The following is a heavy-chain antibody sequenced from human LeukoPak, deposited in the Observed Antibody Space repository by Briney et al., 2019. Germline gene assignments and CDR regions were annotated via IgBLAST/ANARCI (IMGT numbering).Heavy chain of an antibody. CDR1: GFTFNSYA. Sequence: PGGSLRLSCVASGFTFNSYAMSWVRQAPGKGLEWVSSISGSGGSTYYADSVKGRFTISRDNSKNTLYLQMNSLRAEDTAVYYCAKDRAVAGPRAFDIWGQGTMVTVSS. CDR3: AKDRAVAGPRAFDI. CDR2: ISGSGGST. J-gene: IGHJ3*02. D-gene: IGHD6-19*01. V-gene: IGHV3-23*01.